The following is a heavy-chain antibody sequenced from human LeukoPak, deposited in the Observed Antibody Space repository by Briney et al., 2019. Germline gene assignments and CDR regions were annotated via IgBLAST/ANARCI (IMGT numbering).Heavy chain of an antibody. CDR2: MDYSGST. Sequence: SETLSLTCTVSGGSISDYYWTWIRQSPGTGLEWIGYMDYSGSTAYNPSLKSRVTISVDTSKNQFSLKLSSVTAADTAVYYCARAGTTVTTNWFDPWGQGTLVTVSS. J-gene: IGHJ5*02. V-gene: IGHV4-59*08. CDR3: ARAGTTVTTNWFDP. D-gene: IGHD4-17*01. CDR1: GGSISDYY.